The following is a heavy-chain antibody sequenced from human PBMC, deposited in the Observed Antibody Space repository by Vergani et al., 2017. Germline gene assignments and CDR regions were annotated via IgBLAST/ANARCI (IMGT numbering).Heavy chain of an antibody. CDR3: AGYLSFRWGSGGSDY. D-gene: IGHD2-15*01. V-gene: IGHV3-20*04. J-gene: IGHJ4*02. CDR1: GFNFDDYG. CDR2: INWYGGST. Sequence: EVQLVESGGGVVRPGGSLRLSCAASGFNFDDYGMSWVRQAPGKGLEWVSGINWYGGSTGYADAVKGRFTISRDNAKNSLYLQMNSLRAEDTALYYCAGYLSFRWGSGGSDYWGQGTLVTVSS.